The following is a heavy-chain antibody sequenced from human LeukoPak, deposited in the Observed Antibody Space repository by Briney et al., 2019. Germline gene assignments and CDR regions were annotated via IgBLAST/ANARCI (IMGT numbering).Heavy chain of an antibody. V-gene: IGHV3-11*06. CDR1: GFTSSDYY. Sequence: PGGSLRLSCAVSGFTSSDYYMSWVRQAPGKEMECVSYISSDNTYTNYADSVRGRFTISRDNAKNSLYLQMNSLRAEDTAVYYCARDGKGRNRIGYYFDYWGQGTLVTVSS. CDR3: ARDGKGRNRIGYYFDY. CDR2: ISSDNTYT. D-gene: IGHD3-10*01. J-gene: IGHJ4*02.